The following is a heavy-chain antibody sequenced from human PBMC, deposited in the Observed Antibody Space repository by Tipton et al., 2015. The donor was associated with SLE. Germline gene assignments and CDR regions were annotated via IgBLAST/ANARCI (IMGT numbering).Heavy chain of an antibody. CDR1: GGSISSLS. CDR2: IFYTGST. J-gene: IGHJ6*03. V-gene: IGHV4-59*01. Sequence: TLSLTCTVSGGSISSLSWSWIRQPPGKRLEWIGYIFYTGSTNYNPSLKSRVAMSVDMSKNQFSLQLTSVTAADTAIYYCARESFTNDFYYYMDVWGKGTTVTVSS. D-gene: IGHD2-8*01. CDR3: ARESFTNDFYYYMDV.